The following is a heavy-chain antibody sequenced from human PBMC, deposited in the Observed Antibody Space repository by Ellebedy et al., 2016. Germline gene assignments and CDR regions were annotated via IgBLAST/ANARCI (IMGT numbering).Heavy chain of an antibody. CDR3: AKDREYIFATNDVGVRYYGLDV. Sequence: GGSLRLSXAASGFSISSYVMNWVRQAPGKGLEWVSGISGSGATTYDVDSVRGRFTISRDNSKNTIYLQMDSLRVEDTAVYFCAKDREYIFATNDVGVRYYGLDVWGPGTTVTVAS. J-gene: IGHJ6*02. CDR1: GFSISSYV. V-gene: IGHV3-23*01. CDR2: ISGSGATT. D-gene: IGHD2/OR15-2a*01.